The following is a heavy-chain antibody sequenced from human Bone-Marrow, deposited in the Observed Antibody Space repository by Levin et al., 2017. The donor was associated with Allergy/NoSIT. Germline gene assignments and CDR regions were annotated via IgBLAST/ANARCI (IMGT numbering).Heavy chain of an antibody. J-gene: IGHJ5*02. D-gene: IGHD2-2*01. CDR3: VREESSAAAS. CDR2: ISYDGST. CDR1: GASVSTHDYF. V-gene: IGHV4-39*01. Sequence: SQTLSLTCSVSGASVSTHDYFWAWNRQPPGKGLEWIGSISYDGSTWFNPSLRSRITISRDTSKNQFSLQVTSVIAADTAVYYCVREESSAAASWGQGTLVTVSS.